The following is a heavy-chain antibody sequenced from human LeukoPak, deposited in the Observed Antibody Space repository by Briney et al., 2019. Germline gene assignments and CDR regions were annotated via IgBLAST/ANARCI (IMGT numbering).Heavy chain of an antibody. V-gene: IGHV1-3*01. D-gene: IGHD1-1*01. CDR1: GYSVTNDT. Sequence: ASVRLSCAASGYSVTNDTLHWVRQAPGQGLEWVGWINAGDYNTKYSQRFQDRVTITWDTSASTAYIELNSLRSEDTAVYYCAIQHQLGRVGDYWGQGTLVPVSS. CDR2: INAGDYNT. CDR3: AIQHQLGRVGDY. J-gene: IGHJ4*02.